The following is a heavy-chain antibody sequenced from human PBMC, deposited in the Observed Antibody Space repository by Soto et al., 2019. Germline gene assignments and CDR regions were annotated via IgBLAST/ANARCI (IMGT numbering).Heavy chain of an antibody. CDR2: ISYDGSNK. J-gene: IGHJ4*02. D-gene: IGHD5-12*01. CDR3: ARDVVDRWLQFYGGFLDY. Sequence: GGSLRLSCAASGFTFSSYAMHWVRQAPGKGLEWVAVISYDGSNKYYADSVKGRFTISRDNSKNTLYLQMNSLRAEDTAVYYCARDVVDRWLQFYGGFLDYWGQGTLVTVSS. V-gene: IGHV3-30-3*01. CDR1: GFTFSSYA.